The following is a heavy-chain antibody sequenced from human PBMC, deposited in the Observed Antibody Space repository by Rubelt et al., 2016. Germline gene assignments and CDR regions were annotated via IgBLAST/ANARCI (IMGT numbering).Heavy chain of an antibody. V-gene: IGHV4-39*01. CDR2: IDFSGST. CDR1: SGSISSSSHY. Sequence: QLQLQESGPGLVKPSEALSLTCTVSSGSISSSSHYWGWVRQPPGKGLEWIGEIDFSGSTNYNPSLESRVTISVDTSKNQFALKLSSVTAADSAVYYCARQNRYYYYGMDVWGQGTTVTVSS. J-gene: IGHJ6*02. CDR3: ARQNRYYYYGMDV.